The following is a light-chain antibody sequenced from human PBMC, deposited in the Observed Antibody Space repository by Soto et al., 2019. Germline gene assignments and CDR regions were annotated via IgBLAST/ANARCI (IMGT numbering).Light chain of an antibody. CDR3: SSYTASSTLVV. V-gene: IGLV2-14*01. Sequence: QSVLTQPASVSGSPGQSITISCTGTSSDVGGYNYVSWYQQHPGKAPKLMIYDVSNRPSGVSNRISGSKSDNTASLTISGLQAEDEADYYCSSYTASSTLVVFGTGTKVTVL. CDR2: DVS. J-gene: IGLJ1*01. CDR1: SSDVGGYNY.